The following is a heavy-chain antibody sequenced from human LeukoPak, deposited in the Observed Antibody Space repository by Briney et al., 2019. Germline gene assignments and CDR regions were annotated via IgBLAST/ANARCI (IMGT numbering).Heavy chain of an antibody. CDR3: ARFTTYCSGGSCYPTGGMDV. Sequence: PGGSPRLSCAASGFTFSDYGMQWVRQAPGKGPEWVAFIRYDGSTEYYADSVKGRFTISRDNSKNTVYLQMNSLRAEDTAVYYCARFTTYCSGGSCYPTGGMDVWGQGTTVTVSS. D-gene: IGHD2-15*01. J-gene: IGHJ6*02. CDR2: IRYDGSTE. CDR1: GFTFSDYG. V-gene: IGHV3-30*02.